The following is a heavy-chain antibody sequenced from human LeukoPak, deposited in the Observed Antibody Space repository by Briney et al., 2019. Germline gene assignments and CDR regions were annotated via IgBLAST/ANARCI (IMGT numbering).Heavy chain of an antibody. Sequence: ASVKVSCKASGGTFSSYAISWVRQAPGQGLEWMGRINPILDISNYAQKFQDRVTITADKFSATVYMELSSLRSEDTAIYYCAREKWSSSGWMTNWGQGTLVAVSS. J-gene: IGHJ4*02. CDR1: GGTFSSYA. CDR3: AREKWSSSGWMTN. V-gene: IGHV1-69*04. CDR2: INPILDIS. D-gene: IGHD6-25*01.